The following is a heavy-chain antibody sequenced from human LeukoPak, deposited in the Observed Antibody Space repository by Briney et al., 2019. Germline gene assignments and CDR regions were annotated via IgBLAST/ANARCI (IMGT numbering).Heavy chain of an antibody. Sequence: SETLSLTCTVSGGSISSYYWSWIRQPPGKGLEWIGYIYYSGSTNYNPSLKSRVTMSVDTSKNQFSLKLSSVTAADTAVYYCARERVAVAGRLVDYWGQGTLVTVSS. D-gene: IGHD6-19*01. V-gene: IGHV4-59*12. J-gene: IGHJ4*02. CDR1: GGSISSYY. CDR2: IYYSGST. CDR3: ARERVAVAGRLVDY.